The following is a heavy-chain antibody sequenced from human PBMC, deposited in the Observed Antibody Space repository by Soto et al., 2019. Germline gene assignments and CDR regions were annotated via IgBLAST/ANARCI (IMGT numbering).Heavy chain of an antibody. D-gene: IGHD3-10*01. Sequence: PGGSLRLSCSASGFTFSDYAMHWVRQSPGKGLEHFSLINRDGTFTFYADSVMGRFTIARDNSKNTLYLQMNSLGGDDTAVYYCVKDHPSLEVWGQGTTVTVSS. CDR2: INRDGTFT. CDR1: GFTFSDYA. CDR3: VKDHPSLEV. J-gene: IGHJ6*02. V-gene: IGHV3-64D*06.